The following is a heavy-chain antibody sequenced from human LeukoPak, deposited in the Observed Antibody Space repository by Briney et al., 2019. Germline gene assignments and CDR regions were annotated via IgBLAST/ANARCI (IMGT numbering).Heavy chain of an antibody. CDR1: GFTFSSYW. CDR3: ARGDFWSPAGYYFDY. Sequence: GGSLRLSCAASGFTFSSYWMHRVRQAPGKGLVWVSRINSDGSSTSYADSVKGRFTISRDNAKNTLYLQMNSLRAEDTAVYHCARGDFWSPAGYYFDYWGQGTLVTVSS. J-gene: IGHJ4*02. D-gene: IGHD3-3*01. V-gene: IGHV3-74*01. CDR2: INSDGSST.